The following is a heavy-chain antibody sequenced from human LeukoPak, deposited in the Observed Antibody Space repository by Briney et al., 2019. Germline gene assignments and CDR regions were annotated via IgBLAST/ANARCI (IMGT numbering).Heavy chain of an antibody. J-gene: IGHJ4*02. V-gene: IGHV4-34*01. D-gene: IGHD3-10*01. CDR1: GGSFSGYY. Sequence: SETLSLTCAVYGGSFSGYYWSWIRQSLGKGLEWIGEINHSGSTNYNPSLKSRVTISVDTSKNQFSLKLSSVTAADTAVYYCARLGYYYGSGSYYNRDYWGQGTLVTVSS. CDR3: ARLGYYYGSGSYYNRDY. CDR2: INHSGST.